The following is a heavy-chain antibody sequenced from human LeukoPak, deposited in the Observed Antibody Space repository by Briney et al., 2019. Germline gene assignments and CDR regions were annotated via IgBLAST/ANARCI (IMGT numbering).Heavy chain of an antibody. J-gene: IGHJ5*02. CDR2: ISSSSSYI. CDR1: GFTFSSYS. CDR3: AREGGSQNWFDP. V-gene: IGHV3-21*01. Sequence: GGSLRLSCAASGFTFSSYSMNWVRQAPGKGLEWVSSISSSSSYIYYADSVKGRFTISRDNAKNSLYLQMISLRAEDTAVYYCAREGGSQNWFDPWGQGTLVTVSS. D-gene: IGHD1-26*01.